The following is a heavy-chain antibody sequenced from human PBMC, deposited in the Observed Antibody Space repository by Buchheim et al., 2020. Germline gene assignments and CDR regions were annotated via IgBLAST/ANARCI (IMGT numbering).Heavy chain of an antibody. CDR2: INPSAGST. V-gene: IGHV1-46*01. CDR3: AREALSRGTFDI. J-gene: IGHJ3*02. CDR1: GYTFTTYN. Sequence: QVQLVQSGAEVKKPGASVKVSCKASGYTFTTYNIHWVRQAPGQGLEWMGVINPSAGSTNHAQKFQGRVTMIRDTSTSTVYMEVRSLTSEDTAVYYCAREALSRGTFDIWGQGT. D-gene: IGHD3-16*01.